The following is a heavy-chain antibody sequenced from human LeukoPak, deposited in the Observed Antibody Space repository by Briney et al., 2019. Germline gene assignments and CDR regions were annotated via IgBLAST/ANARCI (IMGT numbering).Heavy chain of an antibody. CDR1: GYTFTGYY. CDR3: AVGYSYGYLTAFDI. D-gene: IGHD5-18*01. CDR2: INPNSGGT. Sequence: ASVKDSCKASGYTFTGYYMHWVRQAPGQGLEWMGWINPNSGGTNYAQKFQGRVTMTRDTSISTAYMELSRLRSDDTAVYYCAVGYSYGYLTAFDIWGQGTMVTVSS. J-gene: IGHJ3*02. V-gene: IGHV1-2*02.